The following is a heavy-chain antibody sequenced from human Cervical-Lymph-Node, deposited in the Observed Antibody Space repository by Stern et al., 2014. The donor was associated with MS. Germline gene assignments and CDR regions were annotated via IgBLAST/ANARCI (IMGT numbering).Heavy chain of an antibody. Sequence: QVQLMQSGAEVKKPGASMTISCKTSGYNFIDHAIHWVRQAPGQRLEWMGWINGGPVTTKYSQKFQGRVSFTRDKAASAAYMDLSSLSPDDTAVYYCARQPDYSDFLDFWGQGTLVTVSS. D-gene: IGHD4-11*01. CDR3: ARQPDYSDFLDF. J-gene: IGHJ4*02. CDR1: GYNFIDHA. V-gene: IGHV1-3*01. CDR2: INGGPVTT.